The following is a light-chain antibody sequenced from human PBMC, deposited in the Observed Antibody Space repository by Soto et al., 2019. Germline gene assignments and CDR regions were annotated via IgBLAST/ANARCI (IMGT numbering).Light chain of an antibody. CDR2: SNS. CDR3: AAWDDSPSGVV. J-gene: IGLJ2*01. V-gene: IGLV1-47*01. Sequence: QSVLTQPPSASGTPGQRVTISCSGSSTNIGSNSVHWYQQLPGTAPKLLIYSNSQRPSGVPERISGSKSGTSASLAISGLRSEDEADYYCAAWDDSPSGVVFGGGTKLTVL. CDR1: STNIGSNS.